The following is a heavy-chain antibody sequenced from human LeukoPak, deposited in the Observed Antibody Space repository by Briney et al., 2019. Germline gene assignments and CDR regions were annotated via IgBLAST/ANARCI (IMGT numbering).Heavy chain of an antibody. CDR3: ASLEINWFDP. CDR2: IIPIFGTA. V-gene: IGHV1-69*06. CDR1: GGTFSSYA. J-gene: IGHJ5*02. Sequence: ASVKVSCKASGGTFSSYAISWVRQAPGQGLEWRGGIIPIFGTANYAQKFQGRVTITADKSTSTAYMELSSLRSEDTAVYYCASLEINWFDPWGQGTLVTVSS. D-gene: IGHD3-3*01.